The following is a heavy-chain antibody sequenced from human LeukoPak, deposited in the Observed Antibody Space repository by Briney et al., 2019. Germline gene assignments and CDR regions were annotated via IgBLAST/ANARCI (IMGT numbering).Heavy chain of an antibody. D-gene: IGHD6-13*01. CDR1: GGSISSYY. CDR3: AGAAAAGKRFDY. V-gene: IGHV4-59*08. Sequence: SETLSLTCTVSGGSISSYYWSWIRQPPGKGLEWIGYIYYSGSTNYNPSLKSRVTISVDTSKNQFSLKLSSVTAADTAVYCCAGAAAAGKRFDYWGQGTLVTVSS. J-gene: IGHJ4*02. CDR2: IYYSGST.